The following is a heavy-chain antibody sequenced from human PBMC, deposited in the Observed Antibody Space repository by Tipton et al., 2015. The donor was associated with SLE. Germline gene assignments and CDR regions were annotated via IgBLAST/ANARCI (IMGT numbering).Heavy chain of an antibody. J-gene: IGHJ5*02. V-gene: IGHV4-39*02. CDR2: IYQSGNT. CDR3: ARGRGSQFDGQAFDP. Sequence: TLSLTCSVSGGSVRSTSYYWGWIRQPPGQGLEWIGHIYQSGNTYYRSSLKNRVSISLDTSKNHFSLKLSFLTAADTGVYYCARGRGSQFDGQAFDPWGQGTLVTVSS. D-gene: IGHD1-26*01. CDR1: GGSVRSTSYY.